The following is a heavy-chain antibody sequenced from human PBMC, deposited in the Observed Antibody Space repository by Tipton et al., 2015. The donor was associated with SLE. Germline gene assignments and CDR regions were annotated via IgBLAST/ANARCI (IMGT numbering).Heavy chain of an antibody. CDR1: GGSISSHY. CDR3: ARDLGYCSGGSCYDAFDI. J-gene: IGHJ3*02. CDR2: IYYSGST. V-gene: IGHV4-59*11. D-gene: IGHD2-15*01. Sequence: LRLSCTVSGGSISSHYWSWIRQPPAKGLEWIGYIYYSGSTNYNPSLKSRVTISVDTSKNQFSLKLSSVTAADTAVYYCARDLGYCSGGSCYDAFDIWGQGTMVTVSS.